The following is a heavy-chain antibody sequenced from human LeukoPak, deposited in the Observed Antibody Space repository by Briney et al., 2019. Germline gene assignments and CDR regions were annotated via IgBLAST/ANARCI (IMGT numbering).Heavy chain of an antibody. V-gene: IGHV3-30*18. CDR3: VKDRGKRVETSMVGFP. CDR2: ISYDGSNK. J-gene: IGHJ5*02. Sequence: SGGSLRLSCAASGFTFSSYGMHWVRQAPGKGLEWVALISYDGSNKYYVDSVKGRFTISRDNAKNTLYLQMNSLRAEDTAVYYCVKDRGKRVETSMVGFPWGQGTLVTVSS. D-gene: IGHD5-18*01. CDR1: GFTFSSYG.